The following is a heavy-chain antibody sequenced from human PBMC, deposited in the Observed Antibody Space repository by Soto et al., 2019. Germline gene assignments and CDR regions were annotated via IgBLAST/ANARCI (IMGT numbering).Heavy chain of an antibody. CDR1: DFSFTSYA. D-gene: IGHD3-9*01. J-gene: IGHJ4*02. V-gene: IGHV3-23*01. Sequence: EVEMLASGGGVVQPGESLRLSCVAPDFSFTSYAMTWVRLAPGKGLQWVAALSHDGGNTYSRDSVRGRFTISRDNSKNTLYLQMNSLKGEDTAIYYCAKQTGTWVDSAIDFWGLGTQVTVSS. CDR3: AKQTGTWVDSAIDF. CDR2: LSHDGGNT.